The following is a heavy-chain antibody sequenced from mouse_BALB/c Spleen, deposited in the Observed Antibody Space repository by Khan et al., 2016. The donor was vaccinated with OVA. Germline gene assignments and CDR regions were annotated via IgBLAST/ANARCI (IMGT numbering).Heavy chain of an antibody. D-gene: IGHD1-1*01. CDR1: GYSFTDYN. CDR2: IDPYNGGT. Sequence: VQLKQSGPELVKPGASVKVSCKASGYSFTDYNMFWVKQSHGKGLEWIGYIDPYNGGTSYNQKFRGKATLTVDKSSGTAFMHLSSLTSEDSAVFYCARTDYYGSSYYFDYWGQGTTLTVSS. J-gene: IGHJ2*01. CDR3: ARTDYYGSSYYFDY. V-gene: IGHV1S135*01.